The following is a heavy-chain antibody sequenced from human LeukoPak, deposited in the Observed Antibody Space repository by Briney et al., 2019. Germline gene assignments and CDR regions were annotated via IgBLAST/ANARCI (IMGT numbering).Heavy chain of an antibody. J-gene: IGHJ2*01. CDR3: ARDTCGCGSGWHLYWYFDL. CDR2: ISSNGRSI. V-gene: IGHV3-64*01. CDR1: GFTFSDYA. Sequence: GGSLRLSCAASGFTFSDYAMHWVRQSPGKALEYVSAISSNGRSIHYANSVEGRFTISRDNSQNTLYLQMDSLRAEDMAVYYCARDTCGCGSGWHLYWYFDLWGRGTLVTVSS. D-gene: IGHD6-19*01.